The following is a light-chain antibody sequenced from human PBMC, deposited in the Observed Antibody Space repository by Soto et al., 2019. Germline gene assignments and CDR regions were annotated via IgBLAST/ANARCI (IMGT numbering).Light chain of an antibody. CDR2: DAS. Sequence: EIVLTQSPATLSLSPGDGATLSCRASQSVSKPLAWYQQKSGQAPRLLIYDASNRATGIPARFSGSGSGTDFTLTISSLEPEDFAVYYCQHRGEWPPGATFGQGTRLEIK. V-gene: IGKV3-11*01. CDR1: QSVSKP. J-gene: IGKJ5*01. CDR3: QHRGEWPPGAT.